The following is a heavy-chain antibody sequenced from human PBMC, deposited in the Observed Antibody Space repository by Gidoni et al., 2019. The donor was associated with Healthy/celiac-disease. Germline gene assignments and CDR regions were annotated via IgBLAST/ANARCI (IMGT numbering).Heavy chain of an antibody. V-gene: IGHV3-33*01. CDR3: ARDIAYCGGDCYSAFDY. J-gene: IGHJ4*02. D-gene: IGHD2-21*02. CDR1: AFTFSSYG. Sequence: QVQLVESGGGVVQPGRSLRLSFAASAFTFSSYGMHWVRQAPGKGLEWVAVRWYDGSNKYYADSVKGRFTISRDNSKNTLYLQMNSLRAEDTAVYYCARDIAYCGGDCYSAFDYWGQGTLVIVSS. CDR2: RWYDGSNK.